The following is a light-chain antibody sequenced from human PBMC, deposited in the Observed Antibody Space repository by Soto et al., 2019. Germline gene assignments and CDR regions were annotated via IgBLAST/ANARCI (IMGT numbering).Light chain of an antibody. J-gene: IGLJ1*01. CDR2: DDS. V-gene: IGLV3-21*02. Sequence: SYELTQPPSVSVAPGQTARMPCGVGRVGTESVHWYQQKPGQAPVLVVYDDSNRPSGIPERFSGSNSANTATLTITRVAAGDEADYYCQLWDTISDRYVFGTGTKVTLL. CDR1: RVGTES. CDR3: QLWDTISDRYV.